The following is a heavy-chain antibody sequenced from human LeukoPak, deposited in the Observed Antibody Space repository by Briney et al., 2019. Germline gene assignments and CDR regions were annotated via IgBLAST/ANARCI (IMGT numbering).Heavy chain of an antibody. CDR3: ARSTSSECDIYHFDY. CDR1: GFAFNKYA. J-gene: IGHJ4*02. CDR2: ISGSGGGT. Sequence: PGGSLRLSCAASGFAFNKYAMSWVRQAPEKGLEWVSTISGSGGGTYYADSVKGRFTISRDDSKNTLYLQLNSLRAEDTAIYYCARSTSSECDIYHFDYWGQGTLVTVSS. V-gene: IGHV3-23*01. D-gene: IGHD3-9*01.